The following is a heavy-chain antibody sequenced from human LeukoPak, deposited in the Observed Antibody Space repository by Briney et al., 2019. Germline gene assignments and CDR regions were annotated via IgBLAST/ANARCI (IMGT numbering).Heavy chain of an antibody. Sequence: PSETLSLTCTVSGGSISSGPYYWNWIRQHPGKGLEWIGYIYYSGSTYYNPSLESRVTISVDRSKNQFSLKLSSVTAADTAVYYCARVVGSGRSGVVDPFDYWGQGTLVTVSS. V-gene: IGHV4-31*03. CDR1: GGSISSGPYY. CDR2: IYYSGST. D-gene: IGHD2-15*01. J-gene: IGHJ4*02. CDR3: ARVVGSGRSGVVDPFDY.